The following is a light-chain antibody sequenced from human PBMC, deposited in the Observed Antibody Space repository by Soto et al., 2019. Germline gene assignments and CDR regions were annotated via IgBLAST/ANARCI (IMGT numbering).Light chain of an antibody. CDR1: QSVSSSH. CDR2: GAS. J-gene: IGKJ5*01. Sequence: EIVMTPSPATLSVSPGERATPSCRASQSVSSSHLAWYQQKPGQAPRLLIYGASTRASGIPARFSGSGSGTEFTLTVSSLQSEDFAVYYCQQYDNWSFTFGQGTRLEI. V-gene: IGKV3-15*01. CDR3: QQYDNWSFT.